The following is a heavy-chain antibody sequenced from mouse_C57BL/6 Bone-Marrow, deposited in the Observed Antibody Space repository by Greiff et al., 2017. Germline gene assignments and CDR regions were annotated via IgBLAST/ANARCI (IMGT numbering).Heavy chain of an antibody. CDR2: ISYDGSN. CDR3: ARVDYSNPGDY. CDR1: GYSITSGYY. D-gene: IGHD2-5*01. Sequence: EVKLMESGPGLVKPSQSLSLTCSVTGYSITSGYYWNWIRQFPGNNLEWMGYISYDGSNNYNPSLKNRISITRDTSKNQFFLKLNSVTTEDTATYYCARVDYSNPGDYWGQGTTLTVSS. J-gene: IGHJ2*01. V-gene: IGHV3-6*01.